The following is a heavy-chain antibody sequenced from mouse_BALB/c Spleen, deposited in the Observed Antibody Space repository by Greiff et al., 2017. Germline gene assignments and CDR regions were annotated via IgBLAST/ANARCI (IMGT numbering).Heavy chain of an antibody. CDR2: INPYNGGT. CDR3: ARRYYGSSYYFDY. Sequence: EVQLQQSGPELVKPGASMKISCKASGYSFTGYTMNWVKQSHGKNLEWIGLINPYNGGTSYNQKFKGKATMTVDKSSSTAYMELARLTSEDSAIYYCARRYYGSSYYFDYWGQGTTLTVSS. CDR1: GYSFTGYT. V-gene: IGHV1-18*01. J-gene: IGHJ2*01. D-gene: IGHD1-1*01.